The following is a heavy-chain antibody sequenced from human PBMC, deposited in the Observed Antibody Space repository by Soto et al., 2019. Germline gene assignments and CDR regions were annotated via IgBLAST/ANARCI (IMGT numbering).Heavy chain of an antibody. CDR2: ISSSSSYI. V-gene: IGHV3-21*01. J-gene: IGHJ3*02. CDR3: ARDGGQSGNWNYDRNAFDI. D-gene: IGHD1-7*01. Sequence: EVQLVESGGGLVKPGGSLRLSCAASGFTFSSYSMNWVRQAPGKGLEWVSSISSSSSYIYYADSVKGRFTISRDNAKNSLYLQMNSLRAEDTAVYYRARDGGQSGNWNYDRNAFDIWGQGTMVTVSS. CDR1: GFTFSSYS.